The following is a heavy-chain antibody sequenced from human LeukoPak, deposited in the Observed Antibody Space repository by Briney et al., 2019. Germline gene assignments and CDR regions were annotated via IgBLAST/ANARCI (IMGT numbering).Heavy chain of an antibody. CDR3: SKEDTLTTVYFDY. CDR1: GLTFSRYD. V-gene: IGHV3-23*01. J-gene: IGHJ4*02. D-gene: IGHD4-17*01. Sequence: GGSLRLSCAASGLTFSRYDMSWVRQAPGKGLEWVSVITSSVGSTYYEDSVRGRFTISRDDSKNTLYLLMNSLRAEDTAVDYCSKEDTLTTVYFDYWGRGTPVTVSS. CDR2: ITSSVGST.